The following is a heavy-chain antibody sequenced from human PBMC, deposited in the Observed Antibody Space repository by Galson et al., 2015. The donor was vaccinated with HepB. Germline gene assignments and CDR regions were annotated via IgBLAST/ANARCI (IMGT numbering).Heavy chain of an antibody. J-gene: IGHJ6*03. CDR3: ARLGYCSSTSCYTRGYYYYYMDV. Sequence: TLSLTCAVYGGSFSGYYWSWIRQPPGKGLEWIGEINHSGSTNYNPSLKSRVTISVDTSKNQFSLKLSSVTAADTAVYYCARLGYCSSTSCYTRGYYYYYMDVWGKGTTVTVSS. V-gene: IGHV4-34*01. CDR2: INHSGST. CDR1: GGSFSGYY. D-gene: IGHD2-2*02.